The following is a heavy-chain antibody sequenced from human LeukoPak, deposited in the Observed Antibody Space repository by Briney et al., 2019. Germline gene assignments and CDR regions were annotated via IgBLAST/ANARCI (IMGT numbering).Heavy chain of an antibody. CDR3: ARAAAKRSWFDP. Sequence: SETLSLTCAVSGGSISSGGYSWSWIRQPPGKGLEWIGYIYHSGSTYYNPSLKSRVTISVDRSKNQFSLKLSSVTAADTAVYYCARAAAKRSWFDPWGQGTLVTASS. CDR2: IYHSGST. J-gene: IGHJ5*02. CDR1: GGSISSGGYS. V-gene: IGHV4-30-2*01. D-gene: IGHD5-18*01.